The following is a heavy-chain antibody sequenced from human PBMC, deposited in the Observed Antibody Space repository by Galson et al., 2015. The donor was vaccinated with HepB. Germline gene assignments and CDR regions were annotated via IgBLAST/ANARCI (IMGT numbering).Heavy chain of an antibody. CDR2: INSDGSST. J-gene: IGHJ4*02. Sequence: SLRLSCAASGFTFSSYWMHWVRQAPGKGLVWVSRINSDGSSTSYADSVKGRFTISRDNAKNTLCLQMNSLRAEDTAVYYCAKDWRVRGVISYYWGQGTLVTVSS. CDR1: GFTFSSYW. D-gene: IGHD3-10*01. CDR3: AKDWRVRGVISYY. V-gene: IGHV3-74*01.